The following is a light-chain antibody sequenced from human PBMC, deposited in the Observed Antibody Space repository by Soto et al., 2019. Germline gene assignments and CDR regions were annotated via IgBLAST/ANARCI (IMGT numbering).Light chain of an antibody. CDR3: QQYNSFPLT. V-gene: IGKV4-1*01. Sequence: DIVMTQSPDSLAVSLGERATINCKSSQSVLYSSNNKNYLAWYQQKPGQPPKALIYWASTRESGVPDRFSGSGSGTDFTLTISSLQPEDFATYYCQQYNSFPLTFGGGTKVDI. J-gene: IGKJ4*01. CDR2: WAS. CDR1: QSVLYSSNNKNY.